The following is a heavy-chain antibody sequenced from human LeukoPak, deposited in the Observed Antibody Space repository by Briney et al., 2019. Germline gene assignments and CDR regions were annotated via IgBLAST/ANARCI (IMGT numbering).Heavy chain of an antibody. CDR2: IIAILGIA. J-gene: IGHJ3*02. Sequence: VASVKVSCKASGGTFSSYAISWVRQAPGQGLEWMGRIIAILGIANYAQKFQGRVTITADKSTSTAYMELSSLRSEDTAVYYCARGSYPLNYYDSSVRGGDAFDIWGQGTMVTVSS. D-gene: IGHD3-22*01. V-gene: IGHV1-69*04. CDR1: GGTFSSYA. CDR3: ARGSYPLNYYDSSVRGGDAFDI.